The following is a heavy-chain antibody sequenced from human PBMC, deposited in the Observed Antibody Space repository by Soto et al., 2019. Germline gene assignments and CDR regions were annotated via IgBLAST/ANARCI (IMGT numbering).Heavy chain of an antibody. J-gene: IGHJ4*02. CDR3: ARTTVVSGTPDFDY. CDR2: ISYDDGDNK. CDR1: GFTFSSFT. D-gene: IGHD4-4*01. V-gene: IGHV3-30-3*01. Sequence: QVQLVESGGGVVPPGRSLRLSCAASGFTFSSFTMHWVRQAPGKGLVWVAVISYDDGDNKYYADSVKGRFTISRDKSKNTQYLQMNSLRPEDTAVYYCARTTVVSGTPDFDYWGQGTLVTVSS.